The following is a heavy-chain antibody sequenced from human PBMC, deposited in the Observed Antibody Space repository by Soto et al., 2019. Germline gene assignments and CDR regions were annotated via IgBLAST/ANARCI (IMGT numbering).Heavy chain of an antibody. V-gene: IGHV3-23*01. CDR1: GFTFSNYP. CDR3: ARRV. CDR2: ISAGGDRT. J-gene: IGHJ4*02. Sequence: VQVSESGGGLVQPGGSLRLSCASSGFTFSNYPMNWLRQAPGKGLEWVSGISAGGDRTYYADSVKGRFTIFRDNSKNSVSLRMNSLRVEDTAVYYCARRVWGQGTLVTVSS.